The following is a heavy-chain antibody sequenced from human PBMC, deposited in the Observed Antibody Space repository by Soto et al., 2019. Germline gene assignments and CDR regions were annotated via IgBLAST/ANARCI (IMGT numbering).Heavy chain of an antibody. CDR3: ARGYQPLDV. D-gene: IGHD2-2*01. CDR1: GYTFTSYA. Sequence: QVQLVQSGAEVKKPGASVKVSCKASGYTFTSYAMHWVRQAPGQRLEWMGWINAGNGNTKYSQKLQGRVTITRDTPASTAYMELSSLRSEDTAVYYCARGYQPLDVWGQGTTVTVSS. CDR2: INAGNGNT. V-gene: IGHV1-3*01. J-gene: IGHJ6*02.